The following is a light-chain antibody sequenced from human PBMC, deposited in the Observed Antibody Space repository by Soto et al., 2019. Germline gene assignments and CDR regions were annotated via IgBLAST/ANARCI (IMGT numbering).Light chain of an antibody. V-gene: IGKV3-20*01. Sequence: EIVLTQSPGTLSLSPGERVTLSCRASQSVNSSYLAWYQHKPGQAPRLLIYGASTRATGIPDRFSGSGSGTGFTLTIARLEPGDFAVYYCQQYGNSPQTFGQGTKVDIK. J-gene: IGKJ1*01. CDR1: QSVNSSY. CDR3: QQYGNSPQT. CDR2: GAS.